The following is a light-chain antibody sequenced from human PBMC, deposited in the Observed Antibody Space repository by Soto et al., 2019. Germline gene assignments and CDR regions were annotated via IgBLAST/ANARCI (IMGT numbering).Light chain of an antibody. J-gene: IGLJ1*01. CDR2: DVT. CDR1: RSDVGGYNY. V-gene: IGLV2-11*01. CDR3: CSYAGSYSYV. Sequence: SALTQPRSVSGSPGQSVAISCTGTRSDVGGYNYVSWYQQHPGKAPKLMIYDVTKRPSGVPDRFSASKSGNTASLTISGLQADDEADYYCCSYAGSYSYVFGTGTKVTVL.